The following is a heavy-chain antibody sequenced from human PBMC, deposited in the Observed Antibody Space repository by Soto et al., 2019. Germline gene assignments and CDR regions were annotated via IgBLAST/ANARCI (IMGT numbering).Heavy chain of an antibody. CDR3: ARDEFDYDLLTGFDTSAGVDV. V-gene: IGHV4-31*03. CDR2: IHYTGTT. CDR1: GGSISSGGYY. D-gene: IGHD3-9*01. J-gene: IGHJ3*01. Sequence: SETLSLTCTVSGGSISSGGYYWTWIRQHPGQGLEWIGHIHYTGTTFYNSSLKSRVTISVDTSENQFCLKLRSVTAADRAVYFCARDEFDYDLLTGFDTSAGVDVWAKGQWSPSPQ.